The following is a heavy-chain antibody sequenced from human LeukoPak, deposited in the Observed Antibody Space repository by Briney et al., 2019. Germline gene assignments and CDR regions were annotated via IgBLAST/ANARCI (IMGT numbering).Heavy chain of an antibody. J-gene: IGHJ3*02. D-gene: IGHD3-10*01. CDR2: ISSNGGST. Sequence: GGSLRLSCAASGFTFSSYSMNWVRQAPGKGLEYVSAISSNGGSTYYANSVKGRFAISRDNSKNTLYLQMGSLRAEDMAVYYCARDRLLWFGEPSWDAFDIWGQGTMVTVSS. V-gene: IGHV3-64*01. CDR1: GFTFSSYS. CDR3: ARDRLLWFGEPSWDAFDI.